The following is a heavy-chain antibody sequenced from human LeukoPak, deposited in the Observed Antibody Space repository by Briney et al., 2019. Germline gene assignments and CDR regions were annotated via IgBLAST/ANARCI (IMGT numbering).Heavy chain of an antibody. CDR3: ARAYYDFWSGHPTDY. Sequence: ASVKVSCKASGYTFTSYGISWVRQAPGQGLEWMRWISAYNGNTNYAQKLQGRVTMTTDTSTSTAYMELRSLRSDDTAVYYCARAYYDFWSGHPTDYWGQGTLVTVSS. D-gene: IGHD3-3*01. V-gene: IGHV1-18*01. CDR1: GYTFTSYG. CDR2: ISAYNGNT. J-gene: IGHJ4*02.